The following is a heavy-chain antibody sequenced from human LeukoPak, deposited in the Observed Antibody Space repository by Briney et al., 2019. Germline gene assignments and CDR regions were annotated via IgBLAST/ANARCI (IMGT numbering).Heavy chain of an antibody. D-gene: IGHD3-3*01. CDR3: ARGTYYDFWSGYPHDAFDI. CDR1: GYTFTSYD. V-gene: IGHV1-8*03. Sequence: ASVKVSCKASGYTFTSYDINWVRQATGQGLEWMGWMNPNSGNTGYAQKFQGRVTITRNTSISTAYMELSSLRSEDTAVYYCARGTYYDFWSGYPHDAFDIWGQGTTVTVSS. CDR2: MNPNSGNT. J-gene: IGHJ3*02.